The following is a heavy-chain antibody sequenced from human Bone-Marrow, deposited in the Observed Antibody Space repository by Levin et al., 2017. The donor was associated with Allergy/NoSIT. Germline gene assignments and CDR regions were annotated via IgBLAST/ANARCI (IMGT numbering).Heavy chain of an antibody. J-gene: IGHJ4*02. D-gene: IGHD2-15*01. Sequence: GGSLRLSCQTSGFSFISYYIAWVRQVSGKGLDWMGIIYPGDSSTRNSPAFQGQVTISADKSTSTVYLQWRSLKASDTAIYYCAKGISPHFDDWGQGTPVTVSS. CDR1: GFSFISYY. CDR2: IYPGDSST. V-gene: IGHV5-51*01. CDR3: AKGISPHFDD.